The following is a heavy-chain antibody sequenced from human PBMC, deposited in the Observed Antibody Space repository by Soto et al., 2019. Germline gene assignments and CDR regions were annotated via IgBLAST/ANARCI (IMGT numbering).Heavy chain of an antibody. V-gene: IGHV3-11*01. CDR3: ARDPPLSNY. CDR1: GFTFIDAW. CDR2: ITSSGSSI. D-gene: IGHD3-16*02. J-gene: IGHJ4*02. Sequence: VGSLRLSCAASGFTFIDAWMNWVRQAPGKGLEWVSYITSSGSSIYYADSAKGRFTISRDNAKNSLYLQMNSLRAEDTAVYYCARDPPLSNYWGQGTLVTVSS.